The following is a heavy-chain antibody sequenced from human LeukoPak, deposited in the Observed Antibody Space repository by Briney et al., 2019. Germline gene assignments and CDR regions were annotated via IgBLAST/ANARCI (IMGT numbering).Heavy chain of an antibody. V-gene: IGHV4-31*03. CDR3: ARDTGKRGLDY. D-gene: IGHD3-16*01. CDR2: IYYSGST. CDR1: GGSISSGGYY. Sequence: PSETLSLTCTVSGGSISSGGYYWSWIRQHPGKGLEWIGYIYYSGSTYYNPSLKSRATISVDTSKNQFSLKLSSVTAADTAVYYCARDTGKRGLDYWGQGTLVTVSS. J-gene: IGHJ4*02.